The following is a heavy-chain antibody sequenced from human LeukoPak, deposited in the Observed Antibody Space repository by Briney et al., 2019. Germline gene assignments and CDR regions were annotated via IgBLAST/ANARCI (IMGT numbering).Heavy chain of an antibody. CDR3: ARGVYIAAAQYGY. CDR2: IQTSDT. V-gene: IGHV4-4*07. Sequence: TSETLSLTCSVSGASISTYYWTWIRQPAGKGLEWIGRIQTSDTNYNPSLKSRVTMSVDTSKNQFSLRLSSVTAADTAVYYCARGVYIAAAQYGYWGQGTLVTVSS. D-gene: IGHD6-13*01. CDR1: GASISTYY. J-gene: IGHJ4*02.